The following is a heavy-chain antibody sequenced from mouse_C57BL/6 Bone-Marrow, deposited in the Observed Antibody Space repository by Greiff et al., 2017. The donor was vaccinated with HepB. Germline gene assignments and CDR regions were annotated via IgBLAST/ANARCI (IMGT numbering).Heavy chain of an antibody. J-gene: IGHJ2*01. D-gene: IGHD1-1*01. Sequence: QVQLQQSGAELARPGASVKLSCKASGYTFTSYGISWVKQRTGQGLEWIGEIYPRSGNTYYNEKFKGKATLTADKSSSTAYMKLRSLTSEDSAGDVCARSYYYGSSRDLDYGGQGTTLTVSS. CDR3: ARSYYYGSSRDLDY. CDR2: IYPRSGNT. V-gene: IGHV1-81*01. CDR1: GYTFTSYG.